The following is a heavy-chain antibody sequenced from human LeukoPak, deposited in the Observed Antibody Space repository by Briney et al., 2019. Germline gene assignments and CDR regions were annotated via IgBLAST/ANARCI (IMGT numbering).Heavy chain of an antibody. CDR2: IKSKSAGGTA. D-gene: IGHD2-21*01. CDR3: NTRCGTCPKFDY. CDR1: EIPFSTAW. V-gene: IGHV3-15*01. J-gene: IGHJ4*02. Sequence: GGSLRLSCTASEIPFSTAWMTWVRQSPGKGLEWVGRIKSKSAGGTADYAAPVKGRFTISRDDSKNVFYLEMNSLKPEDTAIYYCNTRCGTCPKFDYWGQGTLVTVSS.